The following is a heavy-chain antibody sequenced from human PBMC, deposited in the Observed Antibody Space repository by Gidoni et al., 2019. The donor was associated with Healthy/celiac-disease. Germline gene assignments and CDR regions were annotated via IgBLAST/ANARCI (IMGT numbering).Heavy chain of an antibody. Sequence: QVQLQQWGAGLLKPSENLSLTCAVYGRSFSGYYWRWIGQPAGKGLEWIGEINHSGSTNYNPSLKSRVTISVDTSKNQFSLKLNCVTAADTAVYYCARGVRPAVDYYGMDVWGQGTTVTVSS. V-gene: IGHV4-34*01. J-gene: IGHJ6*02. D-gene: IGHD6-25*01. CDR2: INHSGST. CDR3: ARGVRPAVDYYGMDV. CDR1: GRSFSGYY.